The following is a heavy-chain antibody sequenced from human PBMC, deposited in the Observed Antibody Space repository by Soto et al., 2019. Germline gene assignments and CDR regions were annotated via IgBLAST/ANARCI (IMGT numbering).Heavy chain of an antibody. CDR2: MHANTALT. J-gene: IGHJ4*02. D-gene: IGHD3-10*01. Sequence: QVQLVQSGAEVKKPGASVKVSCRASGSTFSTLDLNWVRKAPGQGLDWKGWMHANTALTGHAQKFQGRLSMTRDTSISTAYMELSSLRADDTAVYYCARYIFGQGFISWGQGTLVTVSS. CDR3: ARYIFGQGFIS. CDR1: GSTFSTLD. V-gene: IGHV1-8*01.